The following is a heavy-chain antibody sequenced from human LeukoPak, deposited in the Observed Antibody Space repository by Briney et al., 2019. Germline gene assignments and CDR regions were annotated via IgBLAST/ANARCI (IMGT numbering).Heavy chain of an antibody. D-gene: IGHD3-22*01. CDR2: LNPNSGGT. Sequence: ASVKVSCKASGYTFTGYYMHWVRQAPGQGLEWMGWLNPNSGGTNYAQKFQGRVTMTRDTSISTAYMELSRLRSDDTAVYYCARGQGDYYDSSGYYYVLYWGQGTLVTVSS. CDR3: ARGQGDYYDSSGYYYVLY. CDR1: GYTFTGYY. V-gene: IGHV1-2*02. J-gene: IGHJ4*02.